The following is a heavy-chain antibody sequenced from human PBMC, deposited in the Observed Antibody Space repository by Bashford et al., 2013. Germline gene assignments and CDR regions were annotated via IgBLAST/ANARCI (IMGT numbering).Heavy chain of an antibody. CDR1: GYTFTGYY. CDR2: INPNSGGT. D-gene: IGHD3-16*01. CDR3: AREGDMITFGGLNDAFDI. Sequence: ASVKVSCKASGYTFTGYYMHWVRQAPGQGLEWMGWINPNSGGTNYAQKFQGWVTMTRDTSISTAYMELSRLRSDDTAVYYCAREGDMITFGGLNDAFDIWGQGTMVTVSS. V-gene: IGHV1-2*04. J-gene: IGHJ3*02.